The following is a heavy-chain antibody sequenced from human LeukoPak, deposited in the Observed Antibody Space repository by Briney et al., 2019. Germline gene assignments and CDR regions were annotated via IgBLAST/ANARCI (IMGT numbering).Heavy chain of an antibody. J-gene: IGHJ4*02. D-gene: IGHD1-1*01. CDR3: ASIGPELQLEPEYYFDY. CDR2: IIPIFGTA. CDR1: GGTFSSYA. Sequence: SVKVSCKASGGTFSSYAISWVRQAPGQGLEWMGGIIPIFGTANYAQKFQGRVTITADESTSTAYMELSSLGSEDTAVYYCASIGPELQLEPEYYFDYWGQGTLVTVSS. V-gene: IGHV1-69*13.